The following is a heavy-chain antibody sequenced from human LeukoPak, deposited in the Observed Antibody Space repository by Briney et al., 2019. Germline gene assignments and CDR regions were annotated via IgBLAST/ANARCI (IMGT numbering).Heavy chain of an antibody. CDR3: ASPCFGAAAGTICYFDY. D-gene: IGHD6-13*01. CDR2: ISGSGGST. CDR1: GFTFSSYA. J-gene: IGHJ4*02. V-gene: IGHV3-23*01. Sequence: GGSLRLSCAASGFTFSSYAMSWVRQALGKGLEWVPAISGSGGSTYYADSVKGRFTISRDNSKNTLYLQMNSLRAEDTAVYYCASPCFGAAAGTICYFDYWGQGTLVTVSS.